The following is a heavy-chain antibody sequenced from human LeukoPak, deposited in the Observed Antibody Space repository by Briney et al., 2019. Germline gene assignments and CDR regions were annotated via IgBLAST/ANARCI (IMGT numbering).Heavy chain of an antibody. D-gene: IGHD6-19*01. CDR3: ARLIIAVAGTAIDY. CDR1: GYTFTGYY. Sequence: ASVKVSCKASGYTFTGYYMHWVRQAPGQGLEWMGRINPNSGGTNYAQNFQGRVTMTRDTSISTAYMELSRLRSDDTAVYYCARLIIAVAGTAIDYWGQGTLVTVSS. J-gene: IGHJ4*02. CDR2: INPNSGGT. V-gene: IGHV1-2*06.